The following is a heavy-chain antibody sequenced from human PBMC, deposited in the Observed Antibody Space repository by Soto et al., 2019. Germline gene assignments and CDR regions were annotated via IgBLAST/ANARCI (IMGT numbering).Heavy chain of an antibody. CDR2: IWYDGSNK. V-gene: IGHV3-33*01. CDR3: ARDGRRGMATMQAMDV. CDR1: GFTFSGYG. J-gene: IGHJ6*02. Sequence: LRLSCAASGFTFSGYGMHWVRQAPGQGLEWVAVIWYDGSNKYYADSVKGRFTISRDNSKNTLYLQMNSLRAEDTAVYYCARDGRRGMATMQAMDVWGQGRTVTVAS.